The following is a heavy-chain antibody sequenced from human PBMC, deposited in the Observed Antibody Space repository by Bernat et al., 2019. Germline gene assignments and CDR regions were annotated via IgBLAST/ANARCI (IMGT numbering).Heavy chain of an antibody. Sequence: QVQLVESGGGVVQPGRSLRLSCAASGFSFSSYGMHWVRQAPGKGLEWVAVIWYDGSNKYYADSVKGRFTISRDNSKNTLYLQMNSLRAEDTAVYFCAREVLGDGYSIDYWGQGTLVTVSS. CDR3: AREVLGDGYSIDY. V-gene: IGHV3-33*01. D-gene: IGHD5-24*01. J-gene: IGHJ4*02. CDR2: IWYDGSNK. CDR1: GFSFSSYG.